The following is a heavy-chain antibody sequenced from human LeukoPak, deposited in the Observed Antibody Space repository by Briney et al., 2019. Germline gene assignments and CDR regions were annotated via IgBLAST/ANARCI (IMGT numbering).Heavy chain of an antibody. V-gene: IGHV3-23*01. CDR1: GFTFSSYG. CDR3: ARDWKTNSFDY. CDR2: ISGSGGST. Sequence: GGSLRLSCAASGFTFSSYGMSWVRQAPGKGLEWVSGISGSGGSTYYADSVKGRFTISRDNSKNTLYLQMDSLRAEDTAIYYCARDWKTNSFDYWGQGTLVTVSS. J-gene: IGHJ4*02. D-gene: IGHD1-1*01.